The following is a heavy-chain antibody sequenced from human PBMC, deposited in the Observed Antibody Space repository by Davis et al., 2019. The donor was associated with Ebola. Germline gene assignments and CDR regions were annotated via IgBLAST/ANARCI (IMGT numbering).Heavy chain of an antibody. CDR1: GFTVSNYY. D-gene: IGHD3-10*01. Sequence: GESLKISCAASGFTVSNYYMSWVRQAPGKGLEWVSTLYSRGSTYYADSVKGRFTISRDNSKNTLYLQMSSLRDEDTAVYYCVREWFGETDWGQGTLVTVSS. CDR3: VREWFGETD. J-gene: IGHJ4*02. CDR2: LYSRGST. V-gene: IGHV3-53*01.